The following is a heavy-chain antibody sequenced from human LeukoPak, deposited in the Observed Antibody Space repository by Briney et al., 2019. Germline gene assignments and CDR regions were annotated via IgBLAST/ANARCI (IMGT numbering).Heavy chain of an antibody. D-gene: IGHD1-26*01. V-gene: IGHV3-21*01. Sequence: PGGSLRLSCVASGFTFSSYNINWIRQAPGEGLEWVSSINSRGDYVNYADSVKGRFTIFRVNARNSVYLQMNSLRVEDTAVYYCVRGAFRWAADYWGQGTLVTVSS. CDR3: VRGAFRWAADY. CDR1: GFTFSSYN. CDR2: INSRGDYV. J-gene: IGHJ4*02.